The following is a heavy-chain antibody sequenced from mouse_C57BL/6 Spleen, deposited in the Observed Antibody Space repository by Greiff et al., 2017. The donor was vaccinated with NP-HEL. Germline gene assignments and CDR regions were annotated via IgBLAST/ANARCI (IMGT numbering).Heavy chain of an antibody. Sequence: QVQLQQSGAELVKPGASVKISCKASGYAFSRYWLNWVKQRPGKGLEWIGQIYPGDGDTNYNGKFKGKATLTADKSSSTAYMQLSSLTSEDSAVYFCARNYYGSSGNWYFDVWGTGTTVTVSS. CDR2: IYPGDGDT. CDR1: GYAFSRYW. J-gene: IGHJ1*03. V-gene: IGHV1-80*01. D-gene: IGHD1-1*01. CDR3: ARNYYGSSGNWYFDV.